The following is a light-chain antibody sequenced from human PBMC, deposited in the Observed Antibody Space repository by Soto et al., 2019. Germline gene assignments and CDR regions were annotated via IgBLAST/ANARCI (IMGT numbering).Light chain of an antibody. CDR2: GAS. Sequence: IVLTQSPGTLSLSPGESATLSCRASQSVXSSYLAWYQQNPGQAPRLLVDGASSRATGSPDRLSGSGSGTDFTLSISRLEPEYFAVYYCQQYGSAPRTFGQGTKVDIK. CDR3: QQYGSAPRT. CDR1: QSVXSSY. J-gene: IGKJ1*01. V-gene: IGKV3-20*01.